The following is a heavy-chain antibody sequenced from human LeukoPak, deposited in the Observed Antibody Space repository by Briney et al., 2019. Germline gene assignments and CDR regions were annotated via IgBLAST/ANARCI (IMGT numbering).Heavy chain of an antibody. J-gene: IGHJ4*02. D-gene: IGHD5-18*01. CDR3: ARAARVDTAMVFY. V-gene: IGHV3-21*01. Sequence: GGSLRLSRAASGFTFSSYSMNWVRQAPGKGLEWVSSISSSSSCIYYADSVKGRFTISRDNAKNSLYLQMNSLRAEDTAVYYCARAARVDTAMVFYWGQGTLVTVSS. CDR2: ISSSSSCI. CDR1: GFTFSSYS.